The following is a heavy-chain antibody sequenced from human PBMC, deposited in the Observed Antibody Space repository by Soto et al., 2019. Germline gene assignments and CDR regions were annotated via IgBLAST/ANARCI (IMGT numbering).Heavy chain of an antibody. D-gene: IGHD6-13*01. Sequence: ASVKVSCKVSGYTFTGYYMHWVRQAPGQGLEWMGWINPNSGGTNYAQKFPGRVTMTRDTSISTAYMELSRLRSDDTAVYYCARGGSIAAKYYYYYGMDVWGQGTTVTVSS. V-gene: IGHV1-2*02. CDR2: INPNSGGT. CDR3: ARGGSIAAKYYYYYGMDV. J-gene: IGHJ6*02. CDR1: GYTFTGYY.